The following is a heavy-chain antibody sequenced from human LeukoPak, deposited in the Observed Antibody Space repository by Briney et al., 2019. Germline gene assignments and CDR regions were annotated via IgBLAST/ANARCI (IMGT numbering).Heavy chain of an antibody. CDR3: ARVRLATVTTGWFDP. Sequence: ASVKVSCKASGYTFTSYGISWVRLAPGQGLEWMGWISAYNGNTDYAQKLQGRVTMTTDTSTSTAYMELRSLRSDDTAVYYCARVRLATVTTGWFDPWGQGTLVTVSS. J-gene: IGHJ5*02. D-gene: IGHD4-17*01. CDR1: GYTFTSYG. CDR2: ISAYNGNT. V-gene: IGHV1-18*01.